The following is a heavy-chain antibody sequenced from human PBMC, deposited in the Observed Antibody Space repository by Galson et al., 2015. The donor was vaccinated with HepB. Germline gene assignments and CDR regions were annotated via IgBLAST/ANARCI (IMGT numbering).Heavy chain of an antibody. CDR2: INGGNGNT. CDR1: GYTFTDYA. CDR3: TRDRLLYSSNWENFDY. Sequence: SVKVSCKASGYTFTDYAMHWVRQAPGQRLEWMGWINGGNGNTKYSQKFQGRVTVTRDTSANIVYLEVSSLRSEDTAVYYCTRDRLLYSSNWENFDYWGQG. J-gene: IGHJ4*02. V-gene: IGHV1-3*01. D-gene: IGHD6-13*01.